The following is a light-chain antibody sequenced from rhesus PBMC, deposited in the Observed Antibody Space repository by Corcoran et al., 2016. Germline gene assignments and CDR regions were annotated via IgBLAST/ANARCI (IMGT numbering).Light chain of an antibody. J-gene: IGKJ3*01. CDR2: KAS. Sequence: DIQMTQSPSSLSASVGDTVTITCRASQSISSWLAWYQQKPGKAPKLLIYKASSFKSGVPSRFGGSGSGTDFTLTISSLQSEDFATYYCQQYSSSPLTFGPGTKLDIK. V-gene: IGKV1-22*01. CDR1: QSISSW. CDR3: QQYSSSPLT.